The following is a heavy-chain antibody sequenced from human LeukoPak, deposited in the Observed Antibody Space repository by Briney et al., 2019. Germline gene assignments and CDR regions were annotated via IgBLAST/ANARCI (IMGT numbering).Heavy chain of an antibody. CDR1: GYTFTSYD. Sequence: GASVKVSCKASGYTFTSYDINWVRQATGQGLEWMGWMNPNSGNTGYAQKFQGRVTMTRNTSISTAYMELSSLRSEDSAVYYCARGGKGYYGSGSPAEYFQHWGQGTLVTVSS. CDR3: ARGGKGYYGSGSPAEYFQH. CDR2: MNPNSGNT. D-gene: IGHD3-10*01. V-gene: IGHV1-8*01. J-gene: IGHJ1*01.